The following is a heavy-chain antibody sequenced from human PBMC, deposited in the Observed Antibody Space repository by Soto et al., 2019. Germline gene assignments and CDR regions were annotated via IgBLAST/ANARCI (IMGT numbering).Heavy chain of an antibody. V-gene: IGHV3-74*01. CDR2: MNSDGSNT. D-gene: IGHD1-26*01. J-gene: IGHJ4*02. CDR1: GFTFSNYW. Sequence: EVQLVESGGALVQPGGSLRLSCAASGFTFSNYWMHWVRQAPGKGLVWISRMNSDGSNTVYADAVKGRFTISRDNAKNTLYPQKNSLRVEDTAVSYCATSRGGVSHGPTTCWGQGALVTASS. CDR3: ATSRGGVSHGPTTC.